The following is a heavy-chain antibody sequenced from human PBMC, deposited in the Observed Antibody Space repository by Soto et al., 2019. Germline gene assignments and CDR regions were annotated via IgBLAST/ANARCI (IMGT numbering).Heavy chain of an antibody. CDR1: GFTFSSYG. J-gene: IGHJ3*02. D-gene: IGHD3-3*01. CDR2: IKQDGSEK. CDR3: AVPYDFLVPGAFDI. V-gene: IGHV3-7*01. Sequence: GGSLRLSCAASGFTFSSYGMHWVRQAPGKGLEWVANIKQDGSEKYYVDSVKGRFTISRDNAKNSLYLQMNSLRAEDTAVYYCAVPYDFLVPGAFDIWGQGTMVTVSS.